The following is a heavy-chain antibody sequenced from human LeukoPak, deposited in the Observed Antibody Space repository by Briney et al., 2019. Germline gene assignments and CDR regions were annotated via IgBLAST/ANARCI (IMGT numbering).Heavy chain of an antibody. CDR3: GNLIFCTDPARHDAFDI. D-gene: IGHD2-8*02. V-gene: IGHV3-30*18. J-gene: IGHJ3*02. Sequence: GRSLRLSCAASGFTFSSYGMHWVRQAPGKGLEWVAVISYDGSNKYYADSVKGRFTISRDNSKNTLYLQMNSLRAEDTAVYYCGNLIFCTDPARHDAFDIWGQGTMVTVSS. CDR2: ISYDGSNK. CDR1: GFTFSSYG.